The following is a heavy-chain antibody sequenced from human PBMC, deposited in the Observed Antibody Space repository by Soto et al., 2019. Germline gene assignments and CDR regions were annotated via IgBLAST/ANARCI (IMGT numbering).Heavy chain of an antibody. D-gene: IGHD3-10*01. CDR1: GFTFSSYS. Sequence: GGSLRLSCAASGFTFSSYSMNWVRQAPGKGLEWVSSISSSSSYIYYADSVKGRFTISRDNAKNSLYLQMNSLRAEDTAVYYCARGAITMVRGSFDPWGQGTLVTVSS. J-gene: IGHJ5*02. V-gene: IGHV3-21*01. CDR3: ARGAITMVRGSFDP. CDR2: ISSSSSYI.